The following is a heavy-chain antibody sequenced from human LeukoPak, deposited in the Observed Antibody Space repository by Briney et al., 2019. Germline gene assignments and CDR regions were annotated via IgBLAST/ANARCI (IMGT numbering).Heavy chain of an antibody. Sequence: PGGSLRLSCAASGFTFSSYSMNWVRQAPGKGLEWVSSISSSSSYIYYADSVKGRFTISRDNAKNSLYLQMNSLRAEDTAVYYCARAYCSGGSCYGLDYWGQGTLVTVSS. CDR1: GFTFSSYS. J-gene: IGHJ4*02. CDR3: ARAYCSGGSCYGLDY. D-gene: IGHD2-15*01. CDR2: ISSSSSYI. V-gene: IGHV3-21*01.